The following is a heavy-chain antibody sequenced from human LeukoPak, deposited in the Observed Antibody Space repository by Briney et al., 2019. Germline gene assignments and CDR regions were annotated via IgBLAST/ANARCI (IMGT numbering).Heavy chain of an antibody. CDR2: IRYDGSNK. J-gene: IGHJ4*02. CDR1: GFTFSSYW. V-gene: IGHV3-30*02. Sequence: GGSLRLSCAASGFTFSSYWKHWGWQAPGKGLGVEAFIRYDGSNKYYADSVKGRFTISRDNSKNTVYLQMNSLRAEDTAAYYCAKDLGSGYPGFDDWGQGTLVTVS. CDR3: AKDLGSGYPGFDD. D-gene: IGHD3-22*01.